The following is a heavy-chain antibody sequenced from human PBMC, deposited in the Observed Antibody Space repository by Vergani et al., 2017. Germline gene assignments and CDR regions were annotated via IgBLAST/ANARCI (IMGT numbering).Heavy chain of an antibody. J-gene: IGHJ4*02. CDR2: IRSDESRR. CDR1: GVTFNSYG. V-gene: IGHV3-30*02. Sequence: QVQMAESGGGVVQPGGSLRLSCAAPGVTFNSYGMHCVRQAPGKGLEWVASIRSDESRRYYGDSMEGPFTISRDNSKNTLYLQMKSLRPEDTAVYYCAKEGGGYCSGGTCYPEYWGQGTLVIVSS. D-gene: IGHD2-15*01. CDR3: AKEGGGYCSGGTCYPEY.